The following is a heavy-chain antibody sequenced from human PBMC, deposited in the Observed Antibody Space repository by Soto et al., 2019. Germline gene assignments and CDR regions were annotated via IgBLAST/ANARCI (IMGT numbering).Heavy chain of an antibody. CDR2: ISYDGSNK. CDR1: GFTFSSYA. J-gene: IGHJ4*02. Sequence: LRLSCAASGFTFSSYAMHWVRQAPGKGLEWVAVISYDGSNKYYADSVKGRFTISRDNSKNTLYLQMNSLRAEDTAVYYCARGNYDFWSGYYFWGQGTLVTVS. D-gene: IGHD3-3*01. CDR3: ARGNYDFWSGYYF. V-gene: IGHV3-30-3*01.